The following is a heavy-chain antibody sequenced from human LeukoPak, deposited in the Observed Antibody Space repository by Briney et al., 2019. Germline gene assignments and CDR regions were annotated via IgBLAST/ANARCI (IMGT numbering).Heavy chain of an antibody. CDR2: ISAYNGNT. Sequence: ASVKVSCKASGYTFTSYGISWVRQAPGQGLEWMGWISAYNGNTNYAQKLQGRVTMTTDTSTSTAYMELRSLRSDDTAVYYCARERDTIFGVVIFGGAFDIWGQGTTVTVSS. V-gene: IGHV1-18*01. CDR1: GYTFTSYG. D-gene: IGHD3-3*01. J-gene: IGHJ3*02. CDR3: ARERDTIFGVVIFGGAFDI.